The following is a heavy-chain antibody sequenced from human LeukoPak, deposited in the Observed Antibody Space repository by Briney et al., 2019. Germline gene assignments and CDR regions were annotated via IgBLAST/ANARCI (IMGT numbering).Heavy chain of an antibody. J-gene: IGHJ4*02. CDR3: ARTLTIFGGYFDY. V-gene: IGHV4-59*01. D-gene: IGHD3-3*01. Sequence: PSETLSLTCTVSGGSISSYYWSWIRQPPGKGLEWSGYIYYSGSTNYNPSLKSRVTISVDTSKNQFSLKLSSVTAADTAVYYCARTLTIFGGYFDYWGQGTLVTVSS. CDR2: IYYSGST. CDR1: GGSISSYY.